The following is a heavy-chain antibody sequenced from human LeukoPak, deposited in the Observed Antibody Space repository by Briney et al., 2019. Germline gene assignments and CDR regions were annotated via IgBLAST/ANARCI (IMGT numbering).Heavy chain of an antibody. D-gene: IGHD2-21*01. CDR2: MNPNSGDT. CDR3: TRSVRNGHIDY. CDR1: GYTFTSYD. V-gene: IGHV1-8*01. J-gene: IGHJ4*02. Sequence: GASVKVSCKASGYTFTSYDINWVRQATGQGLEWMGWMNPNSGDTGCAQKFQGRVTMTRSTSISTAYMELSSLRFEDTAVYYCTRSVRNGHIDYWGQGTLVTVSS.